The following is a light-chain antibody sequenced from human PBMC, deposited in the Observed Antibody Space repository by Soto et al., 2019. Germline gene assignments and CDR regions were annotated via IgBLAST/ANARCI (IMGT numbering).Light chain of an antibody. Sequence: QSVLAQPASVSGSPGQSITISCTGTSIDVGGYNYVSWYQQHPGKAPKLMIYAVTDRPSGVSSRFSGSKSGNTASLTISGLQAEDEADYYCSSYTSSSTLFGTGTKVTVL. CDR3: SSYTSSSTL. V-gene: IGLV2-14*01. CDR2: AVT. J-gene: IGLJ1*01. CDR1: SIDVGGYNY.